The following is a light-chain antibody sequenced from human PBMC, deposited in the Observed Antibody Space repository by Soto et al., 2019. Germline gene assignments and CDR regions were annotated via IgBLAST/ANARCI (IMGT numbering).Light chain of an antibody. CDR2: YDR. J-gene: IGLJ3*02. CDR1: NIGSKS. Sequence: SYELTQPPSVSVAPGKTANISCGGNNIGSKSVHWYQQRPGQAPVLVISYDRDRRSGIPERFSGSNSGNSATLTVSRVEVEEEADYYCQVWDSSGDHSVVFGGGTKLTVL. CDR3: QVWDSSGDHSVV. V-gene: IGLV3-21*04.